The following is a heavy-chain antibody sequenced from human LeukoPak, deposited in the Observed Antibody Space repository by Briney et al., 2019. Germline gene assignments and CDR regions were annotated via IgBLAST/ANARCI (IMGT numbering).Heavy chain of an antibody. J-gene: IGHJ4*02. CDR1: GGTFSSYA. D-gene: IGHD2-15*01. CDR3: ASVDCSGGSCYSFIPFDY. CDR2: IIPIFGTA. V-gene: IGHV1-69*01. Sequence: SVKVSCKASGGTFSSYAISWVRQAPGQGLEWLGGIIPIFGTANYAQKFQGRVTITADESTSTAYMELSSLRSEDTAAYYCASVDCSGGSCYSFIPFDYWGQGTLVTVSS.